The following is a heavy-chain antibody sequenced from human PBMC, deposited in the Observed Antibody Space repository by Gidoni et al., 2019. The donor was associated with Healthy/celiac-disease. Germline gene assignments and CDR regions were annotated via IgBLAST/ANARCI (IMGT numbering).Heavy chain of an antibody. D-gene: IGHD3-10*01. Sequence: VQLVESGGGVVQPGRSLRLSCAASGLTFSIYGMHWVRKAPGKGLEWVAVIWYDGSNKYYAESVKGRFTISRDNSKNTLYLQMNSLRAEDTAVYYCARDLGDYWGQGTLVTVSS. CDR1: GLTFSIYG. CDR2: IWYDGSNK. J-gene: IGHJ4*02. V-gene: IGHV3-33*01. CDR3: ARDLGDY.